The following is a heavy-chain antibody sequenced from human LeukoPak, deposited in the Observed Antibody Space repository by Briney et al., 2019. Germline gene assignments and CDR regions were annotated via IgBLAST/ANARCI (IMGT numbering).Heavy chain of an antibody. V-gene: IGHV4-38-2*02. CDR3: ARGQYSSSWLPPNYYYYYMDV. J-gene: IGHJ6*03. CDR1: GYSISSGYY. CDR2: IYHSGST. Sequence: SETLSLTCTVSGYSISSGYYWGWIRQPPGKGPEWIGSIYHSGSTYYNPSLKSRVTISVDTSKNQSSLKLSSVTAADTAVYYCARGQYSSSWLPPNYYYYYMDVWGKGTTVTVSS. D-gene: IGHD6-13*01.